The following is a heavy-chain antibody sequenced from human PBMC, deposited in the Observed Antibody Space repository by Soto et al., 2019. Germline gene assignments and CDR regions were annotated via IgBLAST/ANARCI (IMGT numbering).Heavy chain of an antibody. CDR3: ATRITMIRETYYFDY. CDR1: GFTFSSYA. D-gene: IGHD3-10*01. Sequence: EVQLLESGGGWVQPGGSLRLSCAASGFTFSSYAMSWVRQAPGKGLEWVSGISVSGSGTYYADSVKGRFTISRDNSKNTLYLQMNSLIAEDTAVDYCATRITMIRETYYFDYWGQGTLVTVSS. V-gene: IGHV3-23*01. J-gene: IGHJ4*02. CDR2: ISVSGSGT.